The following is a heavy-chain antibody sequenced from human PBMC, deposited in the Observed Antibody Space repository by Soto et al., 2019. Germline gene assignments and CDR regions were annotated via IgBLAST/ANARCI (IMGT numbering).Heavy chain of an antibody. J-gene: IGHJ4*02. CDR2: WYRSGVT. V-gene: IGHV4-38-2*01. D-gene: IGHD3-22*01. Sequence: SETLSLTCRVSGYSISKGYFWGWIRQPPGKGLEWIDSWYRSGVTYYNPSLNGRVTMSVDTSKNQFSLQLSSVTAADMAVYYCARTAYFDSTGYYYYFDYWGQGALVTVSS. CDR1: GYSISKGYF. CDR3: ARTAYFDSTGYYYYFDY.